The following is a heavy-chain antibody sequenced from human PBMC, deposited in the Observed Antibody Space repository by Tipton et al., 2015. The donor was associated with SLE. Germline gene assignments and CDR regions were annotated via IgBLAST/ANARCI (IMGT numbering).Heavy chain of an antibody. D-gene: IGHD4-11*01. Sequence: SLRLSCAAPGFTFSSYSMNWVRQAPGKGLEWVSYISRSSSTIYYADSVKGRFTISRDNAKNSLYLQMNSLRAEDTAVYYCARGTTVRIPWYFDYWGQGTLVTVSS. CDR2: ISRSSSTI. V-gene: IGHV3-48*01. J-gene: IGHJ4*02. CDR3: ARGTTVRIPWYFDY. CDR1: GFTFSSYS.